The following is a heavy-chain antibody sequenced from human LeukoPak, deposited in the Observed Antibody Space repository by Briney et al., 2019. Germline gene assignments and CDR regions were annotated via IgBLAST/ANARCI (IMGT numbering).Heavy chain of an antibody. Sequence: SETLSLTCTVSGGSISSSTHSWDWIRQPPGTGLEWIGTIYYSGSTYYNPSLKSRVTISVDTSKNRFSLRLNSVTAADTAVYYCASNPGGYTSGWFFDYWGQGTLVTVSS. V-gene: IGHV4-39*01. CDR3: ASNPGGYTSGWFFDY. J-gene: IGHJ4*02. D-gene: IGHD6-19*01. CDR2: IYYSGST. CDR1: GGSISSSTHS.